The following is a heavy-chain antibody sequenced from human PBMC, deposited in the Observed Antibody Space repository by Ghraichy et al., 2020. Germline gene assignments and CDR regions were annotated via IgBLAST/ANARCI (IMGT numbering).Heavy chain of an antibody. CDR3: ARDGVRGVIRYYFDY. J-gene: IGHJ4*02. CDR2: ISYDGSNK. V-gene: IGHV3-30*04. D-gene: IGHD3-10*01. CDR1: GFTFSSYA. Sequence: GGSLRLSCAASGFTFSSYAMHWVRQAPGKGLEWVAVISYDGSNKYYADSVKGRFTISRDNSKNTLYLQMNSLRAEDTAVYYCARDGVRGVIRYYFDYWGQGTLVTVSS.